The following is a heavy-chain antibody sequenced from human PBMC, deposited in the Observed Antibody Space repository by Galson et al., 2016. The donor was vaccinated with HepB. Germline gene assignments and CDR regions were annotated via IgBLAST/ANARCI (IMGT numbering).Heavy chain of an antibody. D-gene: IGHD7-27*01. CDR1: GDSVSSNSAG. V-gene: IGHV6-1*01. CDR2: TFYRSKWYN. Sequence: CAISGDSVSSNSAGWYWIRQSPSRGLEWLGRTFYRSKWYNDYAVSVKSRITINADTSKNQFSLQLNSVTPDGTAMYYCARSYLLGRGFGWWGQGTLVTVSS. J-gene: IGHJ4*02. CDR3: ARSYLLGRGFGW.